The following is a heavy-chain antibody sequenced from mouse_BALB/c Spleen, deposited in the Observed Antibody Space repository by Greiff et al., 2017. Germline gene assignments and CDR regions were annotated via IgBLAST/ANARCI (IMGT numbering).Heavy chain of an antibody. J-gene: IGHJ4*01. CDR3: ARSIYLYAMDY. CDR1: GFTFSSFG. D-gene: IGHD1-1*01. Sequence: EVQVVESGGGLVQPGGSRKLSCAASGFTFSSFGMHWVRQAPEKGLEWVAYISSGSSTIYYADTVKGRFTISRDNPKNTLFLQMTSLRSEDTAMYYCARSIYLYAMDYWGQGTSVTVSS. CDR2: ISSGSSTI. V-gene: IGHV5-17*02.